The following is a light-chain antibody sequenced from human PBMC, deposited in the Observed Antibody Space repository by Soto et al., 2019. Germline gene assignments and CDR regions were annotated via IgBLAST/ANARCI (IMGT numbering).Light chain of an antibody. CDR1: QIIYSS. V-gene: IGKV3-11*01. J-gene: IGKJ4*01. CDR3: QQRANRPLT. CDR2: EAS. Sequence: EIVLTQSPATLSLSPGERATLSCRASQIIYSSLAWYQQKPGQAPRLLIYEASIRATGLPARFSGSGSGADFTLTISGLEPEDFAVYYCQQRANRPLTFGGGTKVEIK.